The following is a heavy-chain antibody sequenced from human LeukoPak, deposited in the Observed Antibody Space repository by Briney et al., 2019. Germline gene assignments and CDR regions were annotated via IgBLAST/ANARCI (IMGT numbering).Heavy chain of an antibody. CDR1: GGSISSGGYY. J-gene: IGHJ5*02. Sequence: PSQTLSLTCTVSGGSISSGGYYWSWIRQHPGKGLEWIGYIYYSGSTYYNPSLKNRVTISVDTSKNQFSLKLSSVTAADTAVYYCARSSIAAPVSWFDPWGQGTLVTVSS. CDR3: ARSSIAAPVSWFDP. D-gene: IGHD6-6*01. CDR2: IYYSGST. V-gene: IGHV4-31*03.